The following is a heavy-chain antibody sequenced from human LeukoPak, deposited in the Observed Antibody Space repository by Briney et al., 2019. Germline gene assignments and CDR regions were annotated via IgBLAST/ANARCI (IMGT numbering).Heavy chain of an antibody. CDR2: INPNSGGT. Sequence: ASVTVSCKASGYTFTGYYMHWVRQAPGQGLEWMGRINPNSGGTNYAQKFQGRVTMTRDTSISTAYMELSRLRSDDTAVYYCARAGGYGSGSHSPVYYYGMDVWGQGTTVTVSS. CDR1: GYTFTGYY. J-gene: IGHJ6*02. D-gene: IGHD3-10*01. V-gene: IGHV1-2*06. CDR3: ARAGGYGSGSHSPVYYYGMDV.